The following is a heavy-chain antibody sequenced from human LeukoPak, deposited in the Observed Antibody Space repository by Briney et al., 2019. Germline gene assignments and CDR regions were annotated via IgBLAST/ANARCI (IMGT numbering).Heavy chain of an antibody. CDR1: GYTFTSYD. Sequence: ASVKVSCKASGYTFTSYDINWVRQATGQGLEWMGGFDPEDGETIYAQKFQGRVTMTEDTSTDTAYMELSSLRSEDTAVYYCATAIRINDFWSGYPPWFDPWGQGTLVTVSS. CDR2: FDPEDGET. CDR3: ATAIRINDFWSGYPPWFDP. J-gene: IGHJ5*02. D-gene: IGHD3-3*01. V-gene: IGHV1-24*01.